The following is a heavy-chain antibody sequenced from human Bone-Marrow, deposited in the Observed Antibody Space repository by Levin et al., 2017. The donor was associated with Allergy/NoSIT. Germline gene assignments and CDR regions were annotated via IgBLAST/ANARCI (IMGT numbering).Heavy chain of an antibody. CDR3: ARSHPLTGTTHFSYQDGMDV. CDR1: GFDFHIYI. CDR2: ITTGSNYK. D-gene: IGHD1/OR15-1a*01. J-gene: IGHJ6*02. Sequence: PGGSLRLSCETSGFDFHIYIMNWVRQAPGKGLEWLSSITTGSNYKYYVDSVRGRFVISRDNGRNSLYLQMNSLRAEDTAVYYCARSHPLTGTTHFSYQDGMDVWGQGTTVTVSS. V-gene: IGHV3-21*01.